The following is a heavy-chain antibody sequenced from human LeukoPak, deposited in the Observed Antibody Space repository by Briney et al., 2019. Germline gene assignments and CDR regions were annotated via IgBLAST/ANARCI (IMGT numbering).Heavy chain of an antibody. CDR3: ARGPAGYN. V-gene: IGHV3-53*01. J-gene: IGHJ4*02. D-gene: IGHD1-1*01. CDR2: IYSGGST. Sequence: GGSLRLSCAASGFTISSNHMSWVRQAPGKGLEWVSVIYSGGSTDYADSVKGRFTISRDNLKNTLYLQMNSLRAEDTAVYYCARGPAGYNWGQGTLVTFSS. CDR1: GFTISSNH.